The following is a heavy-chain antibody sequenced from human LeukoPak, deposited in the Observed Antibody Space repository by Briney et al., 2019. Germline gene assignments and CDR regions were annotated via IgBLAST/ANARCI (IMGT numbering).Heavy chain of an antibody. D-gene: IGHD1-7*01. CDR2: ISYDGSNK. V-gene: IGHV3-30-3*01. CDR3: AKDLTGTTNY. CDR1: GFTFSSYA. Sequence: GGSLRLSCAASGFTFSSYAMHWVRQAPGKGLEWVAVISYDGSNKYYADSVKGRFTISGDNSKNTLYLQMNSLRAEDTAVYYCAKDLTGTTNYWGRGTLVTVSS. J-gene: IGHJ4*02.